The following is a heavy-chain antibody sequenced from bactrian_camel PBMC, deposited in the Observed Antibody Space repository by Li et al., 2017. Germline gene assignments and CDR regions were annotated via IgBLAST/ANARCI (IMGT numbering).Heavy chain of an antibody. CDR2: IATGSGNT. V-gene: IGHV3S25*01. D-gene: IGHD1*01. J-gene: IGHJ4*01. CDR1: GYTSSTYC. Sequence: PLVESGGGSVQPGGTLRLSCEASGYTSSTYCLAWFRQAPGKEREGVARIATGSGNTYYADSVKGRFTISHANAKNTVYLQMNSLKHEDTSLYYCVTNSFLTWSLHAWGQGTQVTVS. CDR3: VTNSFLTWSLHA.